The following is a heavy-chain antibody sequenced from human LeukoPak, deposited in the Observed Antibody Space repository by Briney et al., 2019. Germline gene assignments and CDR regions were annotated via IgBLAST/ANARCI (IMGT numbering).Heavy chain of an antibody. CDR2: TSGSGDST. V-gene: IGHV3-23*01. Sequence: GGSLRLSCAASGFTFSSYAMSWVRQAPGKGLEWVSGTSGSGDSTYDADSVKGRVTTSRDNSKNTLYLQMNSLRAEDTAVYYCAKAQAAADWFDPWGQGTLVTVSS. D-gene: IGHD6-13*01. CDR1: GFTFSSYA. J-gene: IGHJ5*02. CDR3: AKAQAAADWFDP.